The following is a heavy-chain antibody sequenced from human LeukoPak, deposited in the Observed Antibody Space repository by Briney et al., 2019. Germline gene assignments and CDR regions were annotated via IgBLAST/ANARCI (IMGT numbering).Heavy chain of an antibody. Sequence: GASVKVSCKASGYPSSTYGISWVRQAPGQGLQWMAWTSTHNGKTDYAQNFQDRVTVTRDTSTSTVYMELRSLRSDDMAVYFCARDVGTTHFDFWGQGTLVTVSS. J-gene: IGHJ4*02. CDR3: ARDVGTTHFDF. CDR2: TSTHNGKT. CDR1: GYPSSTYG. D-gene: IGHD5-12*01. V-gene: IGHV1-18*03.